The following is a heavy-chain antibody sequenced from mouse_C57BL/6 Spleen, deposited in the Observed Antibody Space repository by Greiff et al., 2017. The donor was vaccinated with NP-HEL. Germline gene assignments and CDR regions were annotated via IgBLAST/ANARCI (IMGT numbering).Heavy chain of an antibody. CDR3: AKRGTTVVAGY. CDR1: GYTFTSYW. D-gene: IGHD1-1*01. V-gene: IGHV1-59*01. CDR2: IDPSDSYT. Sequence: QVQLQQPGAELVRPGTSVKLSCTASGYTFTSYWMHWVKQRPGQGLEWIGVIDPSDSYTNYNPKFKGKATLTVDTSSSTAYMQLSSLTSEDSAVYYCAKRGTTVVAGYWGKGTTLTVSS. J-gene: IGHJ2*01.